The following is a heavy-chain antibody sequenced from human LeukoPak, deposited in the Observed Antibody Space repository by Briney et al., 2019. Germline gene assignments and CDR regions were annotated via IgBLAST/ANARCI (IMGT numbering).Heavy chain of an antibody. J-gene: IGHJ4*02. Sequence: PGRSLRPSCAASGFTFSSYGMHWVRQAPGKGLEWVAVIWYDGSNKYYADSVKGRFTISRDNAKNSLYLQMNSLTVDDTALYYCAREYYVSGRLGYVDYWGQGALVTVSS. D-gene: IGHD3-10*01. CDR3: AREYYVSGRLGYVDY. V-gene: IGHV3-33*01. CDR1: GFTFSSYG. CDR2: IWYDGSNK.